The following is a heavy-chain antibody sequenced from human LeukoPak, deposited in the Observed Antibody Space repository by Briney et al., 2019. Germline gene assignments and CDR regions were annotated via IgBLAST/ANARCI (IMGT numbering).Heavy chain of an antibody. CDR2: ITPIFGTA. V-gene: IGHV1-69*01. J-gene: IGHJ3*02. CDR1: GGTFSSYA. Sequence: GASVKVSCKASGGTFSSYAISWVRQAPGQGLEWMGGITPIFGTANYAQKFQGRVTITADESTSTAYMELSSLRSEDTAVYYCARDLRRYCSGGSCADAFDIWGQGTMVTVSS. CDR3: ARDLRRYCSGGSCADAFDI. D-gene: IGHD2-15*01.